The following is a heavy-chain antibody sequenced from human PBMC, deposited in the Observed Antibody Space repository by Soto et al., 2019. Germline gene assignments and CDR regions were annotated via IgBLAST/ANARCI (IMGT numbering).Heavy chain of an antibody. V-gene: IGHV1-69*06. CDR1: GGTFSSYA. J-gene: IGHJ5*02. CDR3: ARRPSNGYGDYKGWFDP. CDR2: IIPIFGTA. Sequence: QVQLVQSGAEVKKPGSSVKVSCKASGGTFSSYAISWVRQAPGQGLEWMGGIIPIFGTANYAQKFQGRVTITADKSTSTAYMELSSLRSEDTAVYYCARRPSNGYGDYKGWFDPWGKGTLVTVSS. D-gene: IGHD4-17*01.